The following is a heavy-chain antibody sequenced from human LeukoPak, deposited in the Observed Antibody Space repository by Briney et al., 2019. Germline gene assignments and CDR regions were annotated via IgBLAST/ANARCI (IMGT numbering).Heavy chain of an antibody. CDR2: MHYSGTT. J-gene: IGHJ4*02. V-gene: IGHV4-61*08. CDR3: ARPPHYYDIYYFDY. Sequence: SETLSLTCSVSGGSISGGSISGYHWSWIRQPPGKGLELIAYMHYSGTTHYNPSLKSRVTISVDTSKNQFSLKLSSVTAADTAVYYCARPPHYYDIYYFDYWGQGTLVTVSS. D-gene: IGHD3-22*01. CDR1: GGSISGGSISGYH.